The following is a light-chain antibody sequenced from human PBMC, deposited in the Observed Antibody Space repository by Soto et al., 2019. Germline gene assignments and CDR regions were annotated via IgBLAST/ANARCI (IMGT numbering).Light chain of an antibody. J-gene: IGKJ1*01. V-gene: IGKV3-20*01. Sequence: EIVLTQSPGTLSLSPGERATLSCRASQSVSSSYLAWYLQKPGQAPRLLLYGAASRATGIPDRFSGSGSGPDFTLTISRLEPEDFAVYYCQQYGSSPWTFGQGTKVEIK. CDR1: QSVSSSY. CDR2: GAA. CDR3: QQYGSSPWT.